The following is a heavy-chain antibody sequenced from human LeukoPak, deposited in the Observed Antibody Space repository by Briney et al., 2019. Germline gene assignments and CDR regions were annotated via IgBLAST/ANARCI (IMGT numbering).Heavy chain of an antibody. CDR3: AREMPRIVAAAGGFDY. CDR1: GFTFSSYT. J-gene: IGHJ4*02. CDR2: ISSGSNYI. Sequence: GGSLRLSCATSGFTFSSYTMNWVRQAPEKGLEWVSSISSGSNYIYYADSVKGRFTISRDNAKNSLYLQMNSLRAEDTAVYYCAREMPRIVAAAGGFDYWGQGTLVTVSS. D-gene: IGHD6-13*01. V-gene: IGHV3-21*01.